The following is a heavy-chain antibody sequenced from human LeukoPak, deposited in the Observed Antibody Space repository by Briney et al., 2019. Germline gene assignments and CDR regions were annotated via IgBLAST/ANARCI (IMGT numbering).Heavy chain of an antibody. J-gene: IGHJ5*02. Sequence: PGGSLRLSCAASGFTFSSYWMSWVRQAPGKGLEWVANIKQDGSEKYYVDSVKSRFTISRDNAKNSLYLQMNSLRAEDTAVYYCARISRGLRGWFDPWGQGTLVTVSS. D-gene: IGHD3-3*01. CDR1: GFTFSSYW. V-gene: IGHV3-7*01. CDR3: ARISRGLRGWFDP. CDR2: IKQDGSEK.